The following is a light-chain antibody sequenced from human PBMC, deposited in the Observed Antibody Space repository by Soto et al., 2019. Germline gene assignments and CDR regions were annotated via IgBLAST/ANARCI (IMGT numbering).Light chain of an antibody. CDR3: CSYTRSGTLI. CDR1: IGDIGDYNY. J-gene: IGLJ1*01. Sequence: QSVLTQHADVSGAPGQTNTISCVDTIGDIGDYNYVSWYQQHPGKVPKVIIYDVSNRPSGVSYRFSGTKSGNTASLTVSGLQAEDEADYYCCSYTRSGTLIFGTGTKVTVL. V-gene: IGLV2-14*01. CDR2: DVS.